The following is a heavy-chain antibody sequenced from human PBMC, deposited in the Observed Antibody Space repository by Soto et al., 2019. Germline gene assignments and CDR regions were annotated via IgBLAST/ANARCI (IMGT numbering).Heavy chain of an antibody. CDR2: IYHSGST. V-gene: IGHV4-30-2*01. J-gene: IGHJ4*02. CDR3: AAGGGLPRYY. Sequence: QLQLQESGSGLVKPSQTLSLTCAVSGGSISSGGYSWSWIRQPPGKGLEWIGYIYHSGSTSYNPSLKSRVSISVDRSKTQFSLKLSSVTAADTAVYYCAAGGGLPRYYWGQGTLVTVSS. D-gene: IGHD5-12*01. CDR1: GGSISSGGYS.